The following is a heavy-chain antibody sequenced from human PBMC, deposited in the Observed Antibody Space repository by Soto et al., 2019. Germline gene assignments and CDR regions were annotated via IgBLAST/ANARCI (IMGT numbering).Heavy chain of an antibody. CDR1: GFTFSGSA. J-gene: IGHJ6*02. Sequence: EVQLVESGGGLVQPGGSLKLSCAASGFTFSGSAMHWVRQASGKGLEWVGRIRSKANSYATAYAASVKGRFTISRDDSKNTAYLQMNSLKTEDTAVYYCTRRGGYYYDISGTPRYGMDVWGQGTTVTVSS. CDR2: IRSKANSYAT. D-gene: IGHD3-22*01. V-gene: IGHV3-73*02. CDR3: TRRGGYYYDISGTPRYGMDV.